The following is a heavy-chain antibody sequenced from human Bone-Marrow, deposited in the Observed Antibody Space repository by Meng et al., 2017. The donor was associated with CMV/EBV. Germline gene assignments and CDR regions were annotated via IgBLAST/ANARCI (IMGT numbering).Heavy chain of an antibody. D-gene: IGHD1-26*01. CDR3: ARGRGYSGSYRAPYGMDV. CDR2: INHSGST. J-gene: IGHJ6*01. CDR1: GGSFSGYY. Sequence: SETLSLTCAVYGGSFSGYYWSWIRQPPGKGLEWIGEINHSGSTNYNPSLKSRVTISVDTSKNQFSLKLSSVTAADTAVYYCARGRGYSGSYRAPYGMDVWGQGTTVTGSS. V-gene: IGHV4-34*01.